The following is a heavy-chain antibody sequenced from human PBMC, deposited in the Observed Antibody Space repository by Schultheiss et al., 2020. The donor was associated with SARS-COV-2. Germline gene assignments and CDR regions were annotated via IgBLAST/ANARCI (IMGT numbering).Heavy chain of an antibody. J-gene: IGHJ4*02. CDR2: ISPNSGGT. D-gene: IGHD1-26*01. CDR1: GYTFTDYG. Sequence: ASVKVSCKASGYTFTDYGFSWVRQAPGQGLEWMGWISPNSGGTNYAQKFQGRVTMTRDTSISTAYMELSRLRSDDTAVYYCARFPGRELLAVDYWGQGTQVTVSS. CDR3: ARFPGRELLAVDY. V-gene: IGHV1-2*02.